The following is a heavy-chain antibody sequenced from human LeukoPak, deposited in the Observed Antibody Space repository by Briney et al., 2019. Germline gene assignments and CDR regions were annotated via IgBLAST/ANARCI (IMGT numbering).Heavy chain of an antibody. Sequence: SETLSLTCAVYGGSFSGYYWSWIRQPPGKGLEWIGEINHSGSTNYNPSLKSRVTISVDTSKNQFSLKLSSVTAADTAVYYCARGPVDRVIVIGGNGAMDVWGKGTTVTVSS. CDR2: INHSGST. D-gene: IGHD3-16*02. V-gene: IGHV4-34*01. J-gene: IGHJ6*03. CDR1: GGSFSGYY. CDR3: ARGPVDRVIVIGGNGAMDV.